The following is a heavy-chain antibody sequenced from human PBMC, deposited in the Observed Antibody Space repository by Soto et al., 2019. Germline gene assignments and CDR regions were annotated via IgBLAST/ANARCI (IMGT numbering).Heavy chain of an antibody. D-gene: IGHD3-9*01. CDR3: ARGVGSSPPRY. CDR2: IYDSGSP. V-gene: IGHV4-59*01. Sequence: ETLSLTCTISGGSISVYYWSWIRQSPGQGLEWIGYIYDSGSPYYNPSLKTRVTISADTSKNQISLKLTSATAADTAVYFCARGVGSSPPRYWGRGTLVTVSS. J-gene: IGHJ4*02. CDR1: GGSISVYY.